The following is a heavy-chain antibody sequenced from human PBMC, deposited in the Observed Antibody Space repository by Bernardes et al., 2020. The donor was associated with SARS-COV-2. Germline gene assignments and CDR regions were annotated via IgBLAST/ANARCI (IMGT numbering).Heavy chain of an antibody. Sequence: SESLSLTCTVSGGSISSSSYYWGWLLQPPGQGLEWIGSIYYSGSTYYNPSLKSRVTISVDTSKNQFSLKLSSVTAADTAMYYCAIIWFGESPYYYYGMDDWGQGTTVTVSS. D-gene: IGHD3-10*01. J-gene: IGHJ6*02. CDR1: GGSISSSSYY. CDR2: IYYSGST. CDR3: AIIWFGESPYYYYGMDD. V-gene: IGHV4-39*01.